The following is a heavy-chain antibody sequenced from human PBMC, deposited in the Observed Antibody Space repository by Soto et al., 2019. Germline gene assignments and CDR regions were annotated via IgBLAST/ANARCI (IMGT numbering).Heavy chain of an antibody. CDR2: INPTDSDN. D-gene: IGHD3-22*01. J-gene: IGHJ4*02. CDR3: VRPDSTGYYVY. V-gene: IGHV5-51*01. Sequence: PGXSLKISCKGSGYXFTNYWIGWVRQMPGKGLECIAIINPTDSDNRYSPSFQGKVTISADKSISTAYLKWSRLKPSDTAMYYCVRPDSTGYYVYWGQGTLGTVS. CDR1: GYXFTNYW.